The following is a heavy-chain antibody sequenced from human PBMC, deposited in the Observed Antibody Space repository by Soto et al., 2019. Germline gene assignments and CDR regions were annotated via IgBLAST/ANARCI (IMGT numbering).Heavy chain of an antibody. V-gene: IGHV1-18*01. D-gene: IGHD6-13*01. J-gene: IGHJ4*02. CDR1: GYTFTSYG. CDR3: ASSGSSSWSYLFDF. CDR2: INAYNGNT. Sequence: ASVKVSCKASGYTFTSYGISWVRQAPGQGLEWMGWINAYNGNTKYAQKPQGRVTMTTDTSTSPASMELRSLRSDDTAVYYWASSGSSSWSYLFDFWGQGTRGTGSS.